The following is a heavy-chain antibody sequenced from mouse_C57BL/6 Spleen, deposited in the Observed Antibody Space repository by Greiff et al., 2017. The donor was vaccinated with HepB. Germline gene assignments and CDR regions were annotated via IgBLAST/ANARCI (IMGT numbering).Heavy chain of an antibody. CDR3: TRDHYGSSRLYWYFDV. V-gene: IGHV5-9-1*02. CDR1: GFTFSSYA. CDR2: ISSGGDYI. Sequence: EVMLVESGEGLVKPGGSLKLSCAASGFTFSSYAMSWVRQTPEKRLEWVAYISSGGDYIYYADTVKGRFTISRDNARNTLYLQMSSLKSEDTAMYYCTRDHYGSSRLYWYFDVWGTGTTVTVSS. J-gene: IGHJ1*03. D-gene: IGHD1-1*01.